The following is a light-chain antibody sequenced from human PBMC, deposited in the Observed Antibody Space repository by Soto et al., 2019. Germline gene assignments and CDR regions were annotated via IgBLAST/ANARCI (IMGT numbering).Light chain of an antibody. Sequence: ERVMTQSPATLSVFPGEGATLSCRASEAVSTNLAWYQHKPGQAPRLLIYAASTRSTGVPARFSGSGSGTEFTLTISSLQPDDFATYYCQHYNSYSEAFGQGTKVDIK. V-gene: IGKV3-15*01. J-gene: IGKJ1*01. CDR2: AAS. CDR1: EAVSTN. CDR3: QHYNSYSEA.